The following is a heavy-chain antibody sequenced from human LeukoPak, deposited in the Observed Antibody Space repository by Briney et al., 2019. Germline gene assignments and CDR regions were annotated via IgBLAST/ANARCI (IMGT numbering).Heavy chain of an antibody. CDR3: ARKRAGDYYYYGMDV. J-gene: IGHJ6*02. CDR1: GFTFSSYS. D-gene: IGHD6-13*01. V-gene: IGHV3-21*01. Sequence: GRSMRLSCAASGFTFSSYSMNWVRQAPGKGLEWVSSISSSSSYIYYADSVKGRFTISRDNAKNSLYLQMNSLRAEDTAVYYCARKRAGDYYYYGMDVWGQGTTVTVSS. CDR2: ISSSSSYI.